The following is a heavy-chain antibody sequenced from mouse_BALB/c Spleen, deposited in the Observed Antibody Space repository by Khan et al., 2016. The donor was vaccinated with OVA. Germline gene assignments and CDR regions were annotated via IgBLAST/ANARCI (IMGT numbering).Heavy chain of an antibody. Sequence: VKLLESGPGLVAPSQSLSITCTISGFSLTNYGVHWVRQPPGKGLEWLVVIWSDGSTTYNSALKSRLTITKDNSKSQVFLKMNSLQTADTAMYFCARQPYYHYNVMDYWGQGTSGTVSS. V-gene: IGHV2-6-1*01. CDR2: IWSDGST. CDR1: GFSLTNYG. CDR3: ARQPYYHYNVMDY. D-gene: IGHD2-10*01. J-gene: IGHJ4*01.